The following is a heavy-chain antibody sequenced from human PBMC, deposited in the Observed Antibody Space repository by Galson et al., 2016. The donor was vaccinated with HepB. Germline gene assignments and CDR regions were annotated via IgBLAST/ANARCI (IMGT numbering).Heavy chain of an antibody. CDR3: ARGGYSPMDV. J-gene: IGHJ6*02. V-gene: IGHV4-59*01. Sequence: ETLSLTCTVSGDSISSYYWSWIRQPPEKGLEWIGYIYYSGTTNYNPSLKSRVTISVDTSKNQFSLKLSSVTAADTAVYYCARGGYSPMDVWGQGTTGTVSS. D-gene: IGHD2-15*01. CDR1: GDSISSYY. CDR2: IYYSGTT.